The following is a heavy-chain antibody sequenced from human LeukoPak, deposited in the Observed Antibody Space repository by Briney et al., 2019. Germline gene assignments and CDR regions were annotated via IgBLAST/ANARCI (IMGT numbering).Heavy chain of an antibody. D-gene: IGHD6-13*01. J-gene: IGHJ5*02. CDR1: GGSISSYY. CDR2: IYYSGST. Sequence: PSETLSLTCTVSGGSISSYYWSWIRQPPGKGLEWIGYIYYSGSTNYNPSLKSRVTISVDTSKNQFSLRLTSVTAADTAVYYCARQEQQLIYNWFDPWGQGTLVAVSS. V-gene: IGHV4-59*01. CDR3: ARQEQQLIYNWFDP.